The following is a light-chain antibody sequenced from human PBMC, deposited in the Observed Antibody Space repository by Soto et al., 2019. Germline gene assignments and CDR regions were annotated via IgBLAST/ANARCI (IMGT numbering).Light chain of an antibody. V-gene: IGKV1-12*01. Sequence: DIQMTQSPSSVSASVGDRVTITCRSSQGISSRLAWYQQKPGKAPNLLIYAASRLQSGVPSRCSGTGSGKDFTLTIRSLQPEEFAIYYGQQADSFPLPFGGGTKVEVK. J-gene: IGKJ4*01. CDR1: QGISSR. CDR3: QQADSFPLP. CDR2: AAS.